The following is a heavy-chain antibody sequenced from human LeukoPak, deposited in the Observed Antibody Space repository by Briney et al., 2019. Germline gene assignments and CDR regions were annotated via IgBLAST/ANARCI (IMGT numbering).Heavy chain of an antibody. CDR3: ARDRFGDTAMVVDY. J-gene: IGHJ4*02. CDR2: ISYDGSNK. Sequence: PGGSLRLSCAASGFTFSSYAMHWVRQAPGKGLEWVAVISYDGSNKYYADSVKGRFTISRDNSKNTLYLQMNSLRAEDTAVYYCARDRFGDTAMVVDYWGQGTLVTVSS. V-gene: IGHV3-30-3*01. CDR1: GFTFSSYA. D-gene: IGHD5-18*01.